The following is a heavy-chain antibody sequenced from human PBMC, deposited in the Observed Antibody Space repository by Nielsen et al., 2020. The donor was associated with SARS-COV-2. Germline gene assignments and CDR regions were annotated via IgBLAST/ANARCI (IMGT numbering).Heavy chain of an antibody. CDR3: ARGHQVFED. V-gene: IGHV3-11*05. CDR1: GFTFSDYY. CDR2: ISSSSSYT. Sequence: GESLKISCAASGFTFSDYYMSWIRQAPGKGLEWVSYISSSSSYTNYADSVKGRFTISRDNAKNSLYLQMNSLRAEDTAVYYCARGHQVFEDWGQGTLVTVSS. J-gene: IGHJ4*02.